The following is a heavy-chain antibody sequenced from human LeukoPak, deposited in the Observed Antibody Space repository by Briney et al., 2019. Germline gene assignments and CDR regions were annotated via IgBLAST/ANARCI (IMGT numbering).Heavy chain of an antibody. D-gene: IGHD6-13*01. J-gene: IGHJ6*03. V-gene: IGHV1-69*01. Sequence: SVKVSCKASGGTFSSYAISWVRQAPGQGLEWMGGIIPIFGTANYAQKFQGRVTITADESTSTAYMELSSLRSEDTAVYYCARGMYSSSWHSYYYYYMDVWGKGTTVTVSS. CDR3: ARGMYSSSWHSYYYYYMDV. CDR1: GGTFSSYA. CDR2: IIPIFGTA.